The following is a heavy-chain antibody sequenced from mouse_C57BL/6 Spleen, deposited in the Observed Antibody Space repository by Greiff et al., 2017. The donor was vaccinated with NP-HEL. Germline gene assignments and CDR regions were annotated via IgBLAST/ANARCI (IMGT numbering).Heavy chain of an antibody. J-gene: IGHJ3*01. Sequence: QVQLQQPGAELVKPGASVKLSCKASGYTFTSYWMQWVKQRPGQGLEWIGEIDPSDSYTNYNQKVKGKATLTVDTSSSTAYMQLSSLTSEDSAVYYCARREDMKGWEFAYWGQGTLVTVSA. CDR3: ARREDMKGWEFAY. CDR2: IDPSDSYT. V-gene: IGHV1-50*01. D-gene: IGHD3-3*01. CDR1: GYTFTSYW.